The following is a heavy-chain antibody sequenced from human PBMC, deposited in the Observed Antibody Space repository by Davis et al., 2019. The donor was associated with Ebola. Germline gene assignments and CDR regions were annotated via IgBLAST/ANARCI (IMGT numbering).Heavy chain of an antibody. Sequence: PGGSLRLSCAASGFTFSSYAMSWVRQAPGKGLEWVAVIWYDGSNKYYADSVKGRFTISRDNSKNTLYLQMNSLRAEDTAVYYCAKDRTGVTTGVGWFDPWGQGTLVTVSS. CDR2: IWYDGSNK. D-gene: IGHD4-11*01. J-gene: IGHJ5*02. CDR3: AKDRTGVTTGVGWFDP. V-gene: IGHV3-33*06. CDR1: GFTFSSYA.